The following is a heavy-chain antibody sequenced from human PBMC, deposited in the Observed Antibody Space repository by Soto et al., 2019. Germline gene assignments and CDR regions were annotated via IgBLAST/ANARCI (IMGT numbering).Heavy chain of an antibody. CDR1: GFTFSSYG. Sequence: QVQLVESGGGVVQPGRSLRLSCAASGFTFSSYGMHWVRQAPGKGLEWVAVISFDGSNKYYADSVKGRFTISRDNSKNTLYLQMNSLRAEDTAVYYCAKERSSRYGMDVWGKGTTVTVSS. D-gene: IGHD6-13*01. CDR2: ISFDGSNK. CDR3: AKERSSRYGMDV. V-gene: IGHV3-30*18. J-gene: IGHJ6*04.